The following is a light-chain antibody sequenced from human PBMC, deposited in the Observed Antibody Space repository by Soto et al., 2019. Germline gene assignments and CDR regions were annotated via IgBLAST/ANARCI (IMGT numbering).Light chain of an antibody. J-gene: IGKJ4*01. CDR1: QSLLYSSNNKNY. Sequence: DIVMTPSPDSLAVSLCERATVNCKSSQSLLYSSNNKNYLVWYQQKPGQPPKMLIYWASSRESGVPDRFSGSGSGTDFTLTISSLQAEDVAVYYCQQYYSSPLTFGGGTKVDIK. CDR2: WAS. CDR3: QQYYSSPLT. V-gene: IGKV4-1*01.